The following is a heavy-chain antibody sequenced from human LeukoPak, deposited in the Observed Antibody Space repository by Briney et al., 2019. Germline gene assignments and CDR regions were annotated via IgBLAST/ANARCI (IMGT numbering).Heavy chain of an antibody. V-gene: IGHV4-59*12. CDR3: ARYGGNSVASFDY. J-gene: IGHJ4*02. CDR2: THYSGST. Sequence: SETLSLTCTVSGGSISSYYWSWIRQPPGKGLEWIGYTHYSGSTNYNPSLKSRVTISVDTSKNQFSLKLSSVTAADTAVYYCARYGGNSVASFDYWGQGTLVTVSS. CDR1: GGSISSYY. D-gene: IGHD4-23*01.